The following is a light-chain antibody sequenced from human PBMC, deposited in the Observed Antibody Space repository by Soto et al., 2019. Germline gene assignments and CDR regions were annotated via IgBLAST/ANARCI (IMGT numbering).Light chain of an antibody. J-gene: IGLJ3*02. CDR2: STS. V-gene: IGLV7-43*01. CDR3: LLFYGDAWV. CDR1: TGAVTSGYY. Sequence: QAVVTQEPSLTVSPGGTVTLTCASSTGAVTSGYYPNWFQQKAGQAPRVLIYSTSNKHSWTPARFSGSLLRGKAALTLSGVQPEDEAEYYCLLFYGDAWVFGGGTKVTVL.